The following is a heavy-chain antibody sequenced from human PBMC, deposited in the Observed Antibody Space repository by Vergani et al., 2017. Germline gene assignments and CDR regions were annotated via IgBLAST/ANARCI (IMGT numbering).Heavy chain of an antibody. J-gene: IGHJ2*01. CDR2: IYYSGST. CDR1: GGSISSYY. V-gene: IGHV4-59*01. Sequence: QVQLQESGPGLVKPSETLSLTCTVSGGSISSYYWSWIRQPPGKGLEWIGYIYYSGSTNYNPSLKSRVTISVDTSKNQFSLTPSSVTAADTAVYYCARGRITMVRGVMRYFDLWGRGTLVTVSS. D-gene: IGHD3-10*01. CDR3: ARGRITMVRGVMRYFDL.